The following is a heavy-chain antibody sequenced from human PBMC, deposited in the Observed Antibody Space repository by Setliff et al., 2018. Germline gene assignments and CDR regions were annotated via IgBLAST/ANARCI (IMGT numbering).Heavy chain of an antibody. CDR2: IIPTFGTA. J-gene: IGHJ3*02. V-gene: IGHV1-69*05. Sequence: GASVKVSCKASGGTFSSYAISWVRQAPGQGLEWMGGIIPTFGTANYAQKFPGRVTITTDESTSTAYMELSSLRSEDTAVYYCARDEGPDAFDIWGQGTMVTVSS. CDR1: GGTFSSYA. CDR3: ARDEGPDAFDI.